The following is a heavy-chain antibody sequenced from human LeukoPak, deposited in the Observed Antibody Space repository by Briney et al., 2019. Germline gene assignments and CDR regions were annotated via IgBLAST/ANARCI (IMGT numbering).Heavy chain of an antibody. Sequence: GGSLRLSCAASGFTFSSYAMCWVRQAPGKGLDWVSGISGSGGDTFYPVSVKGRFTISRDNSKNTLYLQMNSLRAEDTAVYYCAARRDYYDSSGYPYWGQGTLVTVSS. J-gene: IGHJ4*02. CDR2: ISGSGGDT. D-gene: IGHD3-22*01. CDR1: GFTFSSYA. CDR3: AARRDYYDSSGYPY. V-gene: IGHV3-23*01.